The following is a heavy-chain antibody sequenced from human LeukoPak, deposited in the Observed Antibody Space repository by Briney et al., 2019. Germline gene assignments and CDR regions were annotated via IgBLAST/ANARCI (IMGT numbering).Heavy chain of an antibody. V-gene: IGHV1-2*02. D-gene: IGHD6-13*01. Sequence: ASVKVSCKASGYTFTGYYMHWVRQAPGQGLEWMGWINPNSGGTNYAQKLQGRVTMTTDTSTSTAYMELRSLRSDDTAVYYCARDHTPSSSWYTFHYYMDVWGKGTTVTVSS. CDR2: INPNSGGT. J-gene: IGHJ6*03. CDR3: ARDHTPSSSWYTFHYYMDV. CDR1: GYTFTGYY.